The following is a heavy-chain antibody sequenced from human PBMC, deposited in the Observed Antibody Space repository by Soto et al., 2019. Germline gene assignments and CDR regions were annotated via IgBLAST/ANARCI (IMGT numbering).Heavy chain of an antibody. CDR2: IYYSGTT. CDR3: ARIGLTTALL. V-gene: IGHV4-30-4*01. Sequence: QVQLQESGPGLVKPSQTLSLTCTVSGGSINSGDYYWSWIRQAPGKGLEWIGYIYYSGTTYYNPPLRSRVNISIDTSKNHFFLNLSSVTAADTAVYYCARIGLTTALLWGQGTLVTVSS. J-gene: IGHJ4*02. D-gene: IGHD4-17*01. CDR1: GGSINSGDYY.